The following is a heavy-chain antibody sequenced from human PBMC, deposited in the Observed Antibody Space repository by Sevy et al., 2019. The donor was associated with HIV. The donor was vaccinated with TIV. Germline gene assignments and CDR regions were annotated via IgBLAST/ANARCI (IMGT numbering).Heavy chain of an antibody. J-gene: IGHJ5*02. CDR2: ISGSGDST. CDR1: GFTFSSSA. Sequence: GGSLRLSCVASGFTFSSSAMSWVRQAPGKGLEWVSTISGSGDSTYFADSVKGRFTISRKNSKNTLYLQMDSLRAEGTAVYYCAKGPDYGDYVGWTDPWGQGTLVTVSS. CDR3: AKGPDYGDYVGWTDP. V-gene: IGHV3-23*01. D-gene: IGHD4-17*01.